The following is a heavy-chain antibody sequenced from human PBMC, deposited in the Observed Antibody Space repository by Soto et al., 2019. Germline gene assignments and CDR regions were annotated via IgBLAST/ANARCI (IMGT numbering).Heavy chain of an antibody. Sequence: QVQLQESGPGLVKPSETLSLTCSVSGASISSSDYYWGWIRQPPGEGLEWIGSIYYSGRTHYNPSRNSRVTISLDTSKSQFSLKLRSGTAAATALYFCARQEGYTAGSQRYWGQGTLITVSS. J-gene: IGHJ4*02. V-gene: IGHV4-39*01. CDR2: IYYSGRT. CDR3: ARQEGYTAGSQRY. CDR1: GASISSSDYY. D-gene: IGHD5-18*01.